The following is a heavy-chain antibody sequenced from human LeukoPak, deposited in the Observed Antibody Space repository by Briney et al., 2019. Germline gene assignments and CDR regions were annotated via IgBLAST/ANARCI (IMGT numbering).Heavy chain of an antibody. CDR2: IDPSDSYT. J-gene: IGHJ5*02. CDR3: ASLSVVPAARANWFDP. Sequence: GESLQISCKGSGYSFTSYWISWVRQLPGKGLEWMGRIDPSDSYTNYSPSFQGHVTISADKSISTAYLQWSSLKASDTAMYYCASLSVVPAARANWFDPWGQGTLVTVSS. D-gene: IGHD2-2*01. CDR1: GYSFTSYW. V-gene: IGHV5-10-1*01.